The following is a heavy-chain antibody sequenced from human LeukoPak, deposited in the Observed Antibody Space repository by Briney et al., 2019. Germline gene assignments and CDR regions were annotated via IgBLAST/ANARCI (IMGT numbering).Heavy chain of an antibody. CDR2: ISPGGGRT. CDR3: AKSVTADP. Sequence: GGSLRLSCAASGFTFSTYALSWVRQAPGKGLEWVSAISPGGGRTYYADSVKGRFAISRDNSKNTLYLQMHSLRAEDTAVYYCAKSVTADPWGQGTLVTVSS. V-gene: IGHV3-23*01. CDR1: GFTFSTYA. D-gene: IGHD2-21*02. J-gene: IGHJ5*02.